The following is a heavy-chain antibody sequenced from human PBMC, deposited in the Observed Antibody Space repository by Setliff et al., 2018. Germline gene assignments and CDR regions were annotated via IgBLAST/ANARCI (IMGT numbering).Heavy chain of an antibody. Sequence: ASVKVSCKASGYIFTSYGFSWVRQAPGQGLEWMGWISTYNGNTKYAQKVQGRVSMTTDTSTSTAYMELRSLRSDDTAVYYCARHGDASFYYDILTGHSPPYYFDYWGQGTLVTVSS. V-gene: IGHV1-18*01. J-gene: IGHJ4*02. CDR3: ARHGDASFYYDILTGHSPPYYFDY. CDR2: ISTYNGNT. D-gene: IGHD3-9*01. CDR1: GYIFTSYG.